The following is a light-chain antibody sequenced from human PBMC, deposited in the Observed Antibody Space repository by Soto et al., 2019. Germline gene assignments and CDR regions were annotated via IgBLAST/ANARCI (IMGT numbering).Light chain of an antibody. CDR2: DSS. CDR1: QSVSSN. Sequence: EVVMTQSPATLSLSPGERATLSCRASQSVSSNLVWYQQKPGQAPRLLIYDSSTRATGIPARFSGSGSGTGFTPTLSRLQSEDFATYFCQQCNKWPFTFGPGTKVEIK. J-gene: IGKJ2*01. V-gene: IGKV3-15*01. CDR3: QQCNKWPFT.